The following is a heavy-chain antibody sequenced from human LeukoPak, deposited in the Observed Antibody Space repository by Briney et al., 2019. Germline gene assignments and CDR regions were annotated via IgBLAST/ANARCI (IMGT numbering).Heavy chain of an antibody. J-gene: IGHJ4*02. CDR1: GFTSFSGHW. CDR3: ATRNYFEY. CDR2: IKYDGSER. V-gene: IGHV3-7*01. D-gene: IGHD3-10*01. Sequence: GESLRLSCTVSGFTSFSGHWMNWVRQAPGKGLEWVANIKYDGSERTYGDSVEGRFIISRDNSQNSVYLQMNSLRAEDTAVYYCATRNYFEYWGQGTLVTVSS.